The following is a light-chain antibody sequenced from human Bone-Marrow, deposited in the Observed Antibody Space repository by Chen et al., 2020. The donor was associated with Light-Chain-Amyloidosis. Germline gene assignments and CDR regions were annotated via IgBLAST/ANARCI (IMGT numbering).Light chain of an antibody. Sequence: SYVLTQPSSVSVAPCQRANIACGGNNIGSTSVHWYQQTPGQAPLLVVYDDSDRPSGIPERLSGSNSGNTATLTISRVEAGDEADYYCQVWDRSSDRPVFGGGTKLTVL. CDR3: QVWDRSSDRPV. J-gene: IGLJ3*02. CDR1: NIGSTS. CDR2: DDS. V-gene: IGLV3-21*02.